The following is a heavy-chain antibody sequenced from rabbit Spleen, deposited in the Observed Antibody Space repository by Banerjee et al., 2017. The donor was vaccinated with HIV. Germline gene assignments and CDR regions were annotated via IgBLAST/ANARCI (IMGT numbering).Heavy chain of an antibody. CDR2: IDAGSSGST. V-gene: IGHV1S40*01. D-gene: IGHD1-1*01. CDR3: AREESGSGSWYIKL. Sequence: WIACIDAGSSGSTYYASWAKGRFTISKTSSTTVTLQLNSLTAADTATYFCAREESGSGSWYIKLWGPGTLVTVS. J-gene: IGHJ4*01.